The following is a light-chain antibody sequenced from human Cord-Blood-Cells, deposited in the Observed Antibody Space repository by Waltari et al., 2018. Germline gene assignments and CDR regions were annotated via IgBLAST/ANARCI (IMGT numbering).Light chain of an antibody. CDR3: CSYAGSYTYVV. V-gene: IGLV2-11*01. J-gene: IGLJ2*01. CDR2: DVS. CDR1: SSDVVGYNY. Sequence: QSVLTKPRSVSGSPGQSVTISCTGTSSDVVGYNYASCYQQHPGKAPKLMIYDVSKRPSGVPDRFSGSKSGNTASLTISGLQAEDEADYYCCSYAGSYTYVVFGGGTKLTVL.